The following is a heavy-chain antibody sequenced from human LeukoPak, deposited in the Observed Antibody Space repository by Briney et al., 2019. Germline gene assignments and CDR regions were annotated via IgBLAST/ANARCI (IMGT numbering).Heavy chain of an antibody. V-gene: IGHV1-2*02. CDR1: GYTFTGYY. J-gene: IGHJ6*03. Sequence: ASVKVSCKASGYTFTGYYMHWVRQAPGQGLEWMGWINPNSGGTNYAQKFQGRVTMTRDTSISTAYMELSRLRSDDTAVYYCAGDHYDFWSGQLNYYYYMDVWGKGTTVTVSS. CDR3: AGDHYDFWSGQLNYYYYMDV. D-gene: IGHD3-3*01. CDR2: INPNSGGT.